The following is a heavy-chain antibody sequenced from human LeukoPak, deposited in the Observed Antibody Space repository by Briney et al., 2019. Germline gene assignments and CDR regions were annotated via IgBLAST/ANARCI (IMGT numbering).Heavy chain of an antibody. CDR1: GGSFSSYY. D-gene: IGHD6-19*01. CDR2: IDYSGST. CDR3: ARHGSDWTFDY. V-gene: IGHV4-59*08. Sequence: PSEPLSLTCTVSGGSFSSYYWSWIRQSPGKGLEWIGYIDYSGSTIYKPSLTSQFTISVDTSKNHFSLNRSSVTAADTAVYYCARHGSDWTFDYWGQGTLVTVSS. J-gene: IGHJ4*02.